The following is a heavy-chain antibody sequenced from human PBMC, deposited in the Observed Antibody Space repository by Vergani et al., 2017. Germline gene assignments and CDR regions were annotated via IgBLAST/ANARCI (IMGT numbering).Heavy chain of an antibody. CDR2: IHHSGDT. V-gene: IGHV4-38-2*01. D-gene: IGHD3-10*01. CDR3: ARHRGSGGFFPSAYFYGKDV. J-gene: IGHJ6*02. Sequence: QVQLQESGPGLVKPSETLTLTCDVSDSSIMTNPYWGWFRQSPGKGLGWIGCIHHSGDTHSNASLERGESILSVSSSKSSLSLTSVTAADTAIFYCARHRGSGGFFPSAYFYGKDVWGQGTTVTVSS. CDR1: DSSIMTNPY.